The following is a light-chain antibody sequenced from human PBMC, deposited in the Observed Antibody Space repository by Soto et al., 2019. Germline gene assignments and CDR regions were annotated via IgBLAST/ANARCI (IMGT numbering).Light chain of an antibody. CDR3: QKYYSLPLT. J-gene: IGKJ4*01. Sequence: DVVMTQSPASLAVSLGERATINCKSSQSVLFSSNNKNYLAWYQQKPGQPPKLLIYWASTRESGVPDRFSGRGSETDFTLTIVCLQAEDVAVYYCQKYYSLPLTFGGGTKVEIK. CDR1: QSVLFSSNNKNY. CDR2: WAS. V-gene: IGKV4-1*01.